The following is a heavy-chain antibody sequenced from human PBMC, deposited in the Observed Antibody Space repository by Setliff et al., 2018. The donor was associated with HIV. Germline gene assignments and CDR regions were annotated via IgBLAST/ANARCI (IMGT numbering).Heavy chain of an antibody. CDR1: GYSISSGYY. V-gene: IGHV4-38-2*02. Sequence: SETLSLTCTVSGYSISSGYYWGWIRQPPGKGLEWIGSIYHSGSTYYNPSLKSRVTISVDTSKNQFSLKLISVSAADTAVYYCAKLLPAADMAREIDSWGQGTLVTVS. CDR2: IYHSGST. J-gene: IGHJ4*02. CDR3: AKLLPAADMAREIDS. D-gene: IGHD2-2*01.